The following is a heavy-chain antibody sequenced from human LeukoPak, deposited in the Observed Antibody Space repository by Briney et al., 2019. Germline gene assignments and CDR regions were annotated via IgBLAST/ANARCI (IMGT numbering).Heavy chain of an antibody. CDR3: ARHRITGRAFDY. CDR2: ISGSANT. J-gene: IGHJ4*02. Sequence: GGSLRLSCAASGFTFSSYAMTWVRQAPGKGLEWVSAISGSANTYYTDSVKGRFTISRDNSKNTLYLQMNSLRAEDTAVYYCARHRITGRAFDYWGQGTLVTVSS. D-gene: IGHD1-20*01. CDR1: GFTFSSYA. V-gene: IGHV3-23*01.